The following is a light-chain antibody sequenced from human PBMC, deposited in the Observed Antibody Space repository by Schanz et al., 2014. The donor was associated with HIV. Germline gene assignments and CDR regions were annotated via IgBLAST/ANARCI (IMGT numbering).Light chain of an antibody. CDR2: GAS. CDR1: QSVSSK. J-gene: IGKJ1*01. Sequence: EIVMTQSPATLSVSPGERATLSCRASQSVSSKLDWYQQKPGQAPRLLIFGASTRATGIPDRFSGSGSGTDFTLTISSLQPEDFATYYCQQSHSAPWTFGQGTKVEIK. V-gene: IGKV3D-15*01. CDR3: QQSHSAPWT.